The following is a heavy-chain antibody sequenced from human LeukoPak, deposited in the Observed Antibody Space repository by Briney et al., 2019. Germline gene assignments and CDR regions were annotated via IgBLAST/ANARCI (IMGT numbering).Heavy chain of an antibody. CDR3: ARAGGWRD. Sequence: GGSLRLSCAASGFTFSSYWMHWVRQAPGKGLLWVSRINTDGSSTSYADSVKGRFTISRDNAKNTLYLQMNSLRAEDTAVYYCARAGGWRDWGQGTLVTVSS. CDR2: INTDGSST. CDR1: GFTFSSYW. V-gene: IGHV3-74*01. J-gene: IGHJ4*02. D-gene: IGHD3-16*01.